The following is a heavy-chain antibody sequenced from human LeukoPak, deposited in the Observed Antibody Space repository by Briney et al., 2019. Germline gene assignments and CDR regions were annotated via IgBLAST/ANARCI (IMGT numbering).Heavy chain of an antibody. CDR3: ARDAKDKNYEFWSGYSYYYYYMDV. Sequence: GASVKVSCKASGYTFTSYGISWVRQAPGQGLEWMGWISAYNGNTNYAQKLQGRVTMTTDTSTSTAYMELRSLRSDDTAVYYCARDAKDKNYEFWSGYSYYYYYMDVWGKGTTVTVSS. CDR2: ISAYNGNT. D-gene: IGHD3-3*01. CDR1: GYTFTSYG. J-gene: IGHJ6*03. V-gene: IGHV1-18*01.